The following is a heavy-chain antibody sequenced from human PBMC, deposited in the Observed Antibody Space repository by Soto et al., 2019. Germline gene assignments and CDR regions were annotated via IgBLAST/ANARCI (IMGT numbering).Heavy chain of an antibody. J-gene: IGHJ6*02. CDR3: AREVGVATISDYYYGMDV. CDR1: GFTFSSYG. D-gene: IGHD5-12*01. V-gene: IGHV3-33*01. Sequence: GGSLRLSCAASGFTFSSYGMHWVRQAPGKGLEWVAVIWYDGSNKYYADSVKGRFTISRDNSKNTLYLQMNSPRAEDTAVYYCAREVGVATISDYYYGMDVWGQGTTVTVSS. CDR2: IWYDGSNK.